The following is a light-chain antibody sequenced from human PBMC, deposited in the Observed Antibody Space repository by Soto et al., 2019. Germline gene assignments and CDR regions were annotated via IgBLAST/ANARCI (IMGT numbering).Light chain of an antibody. CDR1: QSISSW. CDR3: QQYNSYSPT. Sequence: DIQMTQSPSTLSASVGDRVTITCRASQSISSWLAWYQQKPGKAPTLLIYKASSLESGVPSRFSGSGSGTAFTLTISSLQPDEFATYYGQQYNSYSPTFGQGTKVEIK. J-gene: IGKJ1*01. CDR2: KAS. V-gene: IGKV1-5*03.